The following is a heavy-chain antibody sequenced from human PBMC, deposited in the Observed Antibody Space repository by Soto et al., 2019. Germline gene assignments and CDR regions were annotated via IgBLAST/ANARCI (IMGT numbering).Heavy chain of an antibody. CDR3: ARDLRYCSSSVCYTLADYYYYGMDV. CDR1: AFPFSSFW. D-gene: IGHD2-2*02. V-gene: IGHV3-7*03. J-gene: IGHJ6*02. CDR2: ISKDGGEQ. Sequence: GGSLRLSCAASAFPFSSFWMSWVRRAPGKAPEWVANISKDGGEQFYADSVKGRFTISRDNFMKSLYLQMNSLRAEDTAVYYCARDLRYCSSSVCYTLADYYYYGMDVWGQGTTVTVSS.